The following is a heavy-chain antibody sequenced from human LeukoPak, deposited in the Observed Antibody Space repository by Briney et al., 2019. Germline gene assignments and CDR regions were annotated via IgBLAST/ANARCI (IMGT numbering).Heavy chain of an antibody. Sequence: GESLRLCCAASGFTLSSSWMSWVRQAPGKGLEWVAHIKQDGSDKYYVDSVKGRFTISRDNAKNSLYLQMNSLRADDTAMYYCARHSSGSYYTYWGQGTLVTVSS. CDR3: ARHSSGSYYTY. CDR1: GFTLSSSW. CDR2: IKQDGSDK. J-gene: IGHJ4*02. D-gene: IGHD3-10*01. V-gene: IGHV3-7*01.